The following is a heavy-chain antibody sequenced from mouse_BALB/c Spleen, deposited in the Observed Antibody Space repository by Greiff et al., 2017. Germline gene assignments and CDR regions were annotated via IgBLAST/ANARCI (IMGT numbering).Heavy chain of an antibody. CDR2: ISSGSSTI. Sequence: EVQVVESGGGLVQPGGSRKLSCAASGFTFSSFGMHWVRQAPEKGLEWVAYISSGSSTIYYADTVKGRFTISRDNPKNTLFLQMTSLRSEDTAMYYCARRATDYFDYWGQGTTLTVSS. J-gene: IGHJ2*01. V-gene: IGHV5-17*02. CDR1: GFTFSSFG. CDR3: ARRATDYFDY. D-gene: IGHD1-1*01.